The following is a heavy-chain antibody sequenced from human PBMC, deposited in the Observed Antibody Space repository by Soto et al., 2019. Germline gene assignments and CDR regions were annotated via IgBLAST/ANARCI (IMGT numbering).Heavy chain of an antibody. CDR1: GFTLSSYA. V-gene: IGHV3-30-3*01. CDR3: ARDKLRFLEWFHPFDP. J-gene: IGHJ5*02. CDR2: ISYDGSNK. D-gene: IGHD3-3*01. Sequence: GGSLILSCAASGFTLSSYAMHSVRQAPGKGLEWVAVISYDGSNKYYADSVKGRFTISRDNSKNTLYLQMNSLRAEGTAVYYCARDKLRFLEWFHPFDPWGQGTLVTVSS.